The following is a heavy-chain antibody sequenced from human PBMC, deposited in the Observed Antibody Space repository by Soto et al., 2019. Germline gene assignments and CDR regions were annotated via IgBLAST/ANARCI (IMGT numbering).Heavy chain of an antibody. J-gene: IGHJ4*02. CDR2: ISAYNYT. V-gene: IGHV1-18*01. CDR1: GYTFHNYG. Sequence: ASVKVSCKASGYTFHNYGVNWVRQAPGHGLEWMGRISAYNYTHYAQNFEGRVTMTTDTSTSTAYMELRSLRSDDTAIYYCARLTGVFRLVLDYWGQGTQVTVS. CDR3: ARLTGVFRLVLDY. D-gene: IGHD3-16*01.